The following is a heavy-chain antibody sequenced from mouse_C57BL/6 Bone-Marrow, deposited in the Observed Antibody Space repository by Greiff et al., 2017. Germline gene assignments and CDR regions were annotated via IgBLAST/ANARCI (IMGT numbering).Heavy chain of an antibody. V-gene: IGHV1-22*01. CDR2: INPNNGGT. Sequence: EVKLVESGPELVKPGASVKMSCKASGYTFTDYNMHWVKQSHGKSLEWIGYINPNNGGTSYNQKFKGKATLTVNKSSSTAYMELRILTSEDSAVYYGASHYSNYVAMDYWGQGTSVTVSS. CDR3: ASHYSNYVAMDY. D-gene: IGHD2-5*01. J-gene: IGHJ4*01. CDR1: GYTFTDYN.